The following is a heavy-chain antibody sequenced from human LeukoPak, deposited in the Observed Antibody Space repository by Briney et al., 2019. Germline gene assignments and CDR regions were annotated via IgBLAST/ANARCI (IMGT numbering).Heavy chain of an antibody. V-gene: IGHV4-59*01. CDR2: IYFSGST. CDR3: AREDNWNYIPFDS. Sequence: SETLSLTCTVSGGSISSYYWSWIRQPPGKGLEWIGYIYFSGSTNYNPSLKSRVTISVDTSKNQFSLKLSSVTAADTAVYYCAREDNWNYIPFDSWGQGTLVTVSS. CDR1: GGSISSYY. J-gene: IGHJ5*01. D-gene: IGHD1-7*01.